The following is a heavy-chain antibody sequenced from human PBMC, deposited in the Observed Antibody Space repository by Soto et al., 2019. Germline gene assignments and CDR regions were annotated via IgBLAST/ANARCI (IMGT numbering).Heavy chain of an antibody. V-gene: IGHV3-23*01. CDR1: GFTFSSYA. D-gene: IGHD3-9*01. CDR3: AKGNDILTGYLQFDY. CDR2: ISGSGGST. Sequence: PGGSLRLSCAASGFTFSSYAMSWVRQAPGKGLEWVSAISGSGGSTYYADSVKGRFTISRDKSKNTLYLQMNSLRAEDTAVYYCAKGNDILTGYLQFDYWGQGTLVTVS. J-gene: IGHJ4*02.